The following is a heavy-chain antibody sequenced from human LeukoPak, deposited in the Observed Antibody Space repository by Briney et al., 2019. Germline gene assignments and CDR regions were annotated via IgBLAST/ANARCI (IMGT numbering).Heavy chain of an antibody. Sequence: EASVKVSCKASGGTFSSYAISWVRQAPGQGLEWMGGIIPIFGTANYAQKLQGRVTMTTDTSTSTAYMELRSLRSDDTAVYYCARDHLWFGELFSSYYYYYYMDVWGKGTTVTVSS. CDR2: IIPIFGTA. CDR1: GGTFSSYA. CDR3: ARDHLWFGELFSSYYYYYYMDV. D-gene: IGHD3-10*01. V-gene: IGHV1-69*05. J-gene: IGHJ6*03.